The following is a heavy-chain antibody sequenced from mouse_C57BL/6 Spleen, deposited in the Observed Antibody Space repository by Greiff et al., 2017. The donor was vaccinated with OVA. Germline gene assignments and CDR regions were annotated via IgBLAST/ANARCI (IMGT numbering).Heavy chain of an antibody. Sequence: QVQLKESGPELVKPGASVKISCKASGYAFSSSWMNWVKQRPGKGLEWIGRIYPGDGDTNYNGKFKGKATLTADKSSSTAYMQLSSLTSEDSAVYFCARDGGYDPYYAMDYWGQGTSVTVSS. CDR1: GYAFSSSW. CDR3: ARDGGYDPYYAMDY. CDR2: IYPGDGDT. J-gene: IGHJ4*01. D-gene: IGHD2-2*01. V-gene: IGHV1-82*01.